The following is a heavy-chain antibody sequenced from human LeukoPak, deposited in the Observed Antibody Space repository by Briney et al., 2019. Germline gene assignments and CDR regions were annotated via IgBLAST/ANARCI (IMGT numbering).Heavy chain of an antibody. CDR1: GYTLTELS. V-gene: IGHV1-24*01. CDR2: FDPKDGET. Sequence: ASVKVSCKVSGYTLTELSVHWVRQAPGKGLEWMGSFDPKDGETIYAQRLQGRVTMAEDTSTHTAYMELSSLTSDETAVYYCARDVGLWFGELSPNWFDPWGQGTLVTVSS. D-gene: IGHD3-10*01. CDR3: ARDVGLWFGELSPNWFDP. J-gene: IGHJ5*02.